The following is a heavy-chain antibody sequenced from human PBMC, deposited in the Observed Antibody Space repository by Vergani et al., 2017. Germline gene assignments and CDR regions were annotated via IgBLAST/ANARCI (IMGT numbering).Heavy chain of an antibody. CDR3: AKDLGTSSGGGWFDP. Sequence: EVQLEESGGGLVLPGRSLRLSCVASGFTSAGYAMHWVRQAPGKGLEWVSGISWNSNSIGYADSVKGRFTISRDNAKNSLYLQMNSLRAEDTALYYCAKDLGTSSGGGWFDPWSQGTLVTVS. J-gene: IGHJ5*02. CDR2: ISWNSNSI. V-gene: IGHV3-9*02. D-gene: IGHD6-6*01. CDR1: GFTSAGYA.